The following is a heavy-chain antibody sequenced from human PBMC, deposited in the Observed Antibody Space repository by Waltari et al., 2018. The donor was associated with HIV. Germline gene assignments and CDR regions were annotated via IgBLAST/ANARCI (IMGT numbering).Heavy chain of an antibody. J-gene: IGHJ4*02. V-gene: IGHV4-59*01. Sequence: QVHLQESGPGLVKPSETLSLPCRVPSDPTSSYNWSWIRQHPGKGLEWIGYIYDSGSTNYNASLKSRVTISGDRSKTQFALKLTSVTAADTAVYYCARGERDGWGHYFDYWGKGILVTVSS. CDR1: SDPTSSYN. D-gene: IGHD6-19*01. CDR2: IYDSGST. CDR3: ARGERDGWGHYFDY.